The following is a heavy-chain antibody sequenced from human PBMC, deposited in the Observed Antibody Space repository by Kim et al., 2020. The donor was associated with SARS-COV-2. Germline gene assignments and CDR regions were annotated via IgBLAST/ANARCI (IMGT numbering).Heavy chain of an antibody. V-gene: IGHV3-9*01. J-gene: IGHJ6*02. CDR2: ISRNGDNR. D-gene: IGHD3-16*02. CDR3: ARSGDGTYPQGAYYYGLDV. CDR1: GFTFDDYA. Sequence: GGSLRLSCAASGFTFDDYALHWVRQPPGKGLEWVSGISRNGDNRASADSVMGRFNITSDNAKNTLNLQMNELRPDNTALYYCARSGDGTYPQGAYYYGLDVWGQGTTVTVSS.